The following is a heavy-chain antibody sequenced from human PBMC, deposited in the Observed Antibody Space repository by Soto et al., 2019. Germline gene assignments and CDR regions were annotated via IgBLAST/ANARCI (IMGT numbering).Heavy chain of an antibody. CDR2: IRSKANSYAA. CDR1: GFTFSGSA. D-gene: IGHD3-22*01. Sequence: EVQLVESGGGLVQPGGSLKLSCAASGFTFSGSAMHWVRQASGKGLEWVGRIRSKANSYAAAYAASVKGRFTISRDDSMITAYLQMNSLKTEDPAVYYCTSSALIDYYYSYGMDVWGQGSTVTVSS. J-gene: IGHJ6*02. CDR3: TSSALIDYYYSYGMDV. V-gene: IGHV3-73*02.